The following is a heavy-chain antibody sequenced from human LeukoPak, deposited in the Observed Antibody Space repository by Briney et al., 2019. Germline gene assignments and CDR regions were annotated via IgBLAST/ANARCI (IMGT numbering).Heavy chain of an antibody. J-gene: IGHJ3*02. CDR3: ARGYCSSTCCNDAFDI. Sequence: GASVKVSCKASGYTFTGYYMHWVRQAPGQGLEWMGWISPNSGGTNYAQKFQGRVTMTRDTSISTAYMELSRLRSDDTAVYYCARGYCSSTCCNDAFDIWGQGTMVTVSS. D-gene: IGHD2-2*01. CDR2: ISPNSGGT. V-gene: IGHV1-2*02. CDR1: GYTFTGYY.